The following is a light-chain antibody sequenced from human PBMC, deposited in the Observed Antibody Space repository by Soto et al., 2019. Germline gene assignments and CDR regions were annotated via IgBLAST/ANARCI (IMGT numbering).Light chain of an antibody. CDR1: SSDVGRYNY. Sequence: TLPPSVVGPSRQAVTTSCTGNSSDVGRYNYVSWYQHHPGKAPKLMIYDVSTRPSGVPDRFSGSKSGTTASLTISGLQAEDEADYYCCSYAGSPYVFGTGTKVTVL. J-gene: IGLJ1*01. CDR3: CSYAGSPYV. CDR2: DVS. V-gene: IGLV2-11*01.